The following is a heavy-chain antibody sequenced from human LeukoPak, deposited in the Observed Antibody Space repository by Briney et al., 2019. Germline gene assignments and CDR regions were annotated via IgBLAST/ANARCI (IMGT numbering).Heavy chain of an antibody. Sequence: GRSLRLSCAASGFTFSSYGMHWVRQAPGKGLEWVSGISDSGGSTYYADSVKGRFTISRDNSKNTLYLQMNSLRAEDTAVYYCAKLPGRAADYWGQGTLVTVSS. V-gene: IGHV3-23*01. CDR3: AKLPGRAADY. CDR2: ISDSGGST. CDR1: GFTFSSYG. J-gene: IGHJ4*02.